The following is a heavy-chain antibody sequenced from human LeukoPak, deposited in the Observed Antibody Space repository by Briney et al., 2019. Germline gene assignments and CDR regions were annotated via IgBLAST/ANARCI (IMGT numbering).Heavy chain of an antibody. CDR2: MFYSGSI. J-gene: IGHJ4*02. V-gene: IGHV4-39*01. CDR3: ARLSDVLTGSPTGIY. CDR1: GGSISSSGYY. Sequence: SETLSLTCTVSGGSISSSGYYWGRIRQPPGKGLEWIGSMFYSGSIYYNPSLKSRVTISADTSKNQFSLKLRSVTAADTAVYYCARLSDVLTGSPTGIYWGQGTLVTVSS. D-gene: IGHD3-9*01.